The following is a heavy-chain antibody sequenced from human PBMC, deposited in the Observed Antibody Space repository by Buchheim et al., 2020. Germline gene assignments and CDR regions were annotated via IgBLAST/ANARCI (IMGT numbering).Heavy chain of an antibody. CDR3: AKGRTVGATWVYFDY. CDR1: GFTFSSYG. D-gene: IGHD1-26*01. Sequence: QVQLVESGGGVVQPGRSLRLSCAASGFTFSSYGMHWVRQAPGKGLEWVAFIRYDGSNKYYADSVKGRFTISRDNSKNTLYLQMNSLRAEDTAVYYCAKGRTVGATWVYFDYWGQGTL. V-gene: IGHV3-30*02. J-gene: IGHJ4*02. CDR2: IRYDGSNK.